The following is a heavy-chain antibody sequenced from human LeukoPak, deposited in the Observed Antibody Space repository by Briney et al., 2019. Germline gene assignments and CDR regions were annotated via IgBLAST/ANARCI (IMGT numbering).Heavy chain of an antibody. D-gene: IGHD6-19*01. CDR1: GFTFSSYW. Sequence: SGGSLRLSCAASGFTFSSYWMQWVRQAPGKGLVWVSRIDGDGSSTNYADSVKGRFTISRDNAKNTLYLQMNSLRAEDTAVYYCVRDHDYSDWYGGDWGQGTLVTVSS. J-gene: IGHJ4*02. CDR2: IDGDGSST. V-gene: IGHV3-74*01. CDR3: VRDHDYSDWYGGD.